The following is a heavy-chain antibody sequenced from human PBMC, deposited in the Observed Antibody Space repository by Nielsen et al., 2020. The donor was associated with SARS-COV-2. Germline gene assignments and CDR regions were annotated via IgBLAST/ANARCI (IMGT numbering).Heavy chain of an antibody. CDR3: ARDQDGGAATSNWYFDL. CDR1: GFRFTSYT. Sequence: GGSLRLSCAASGFRFTSYTMNWVRQAPGKVLEWVASITISGAYMYYADSVRGRFTVSRDNAQNSLSLQMNSLTDDDTALYYCARDQDGGAATSNWYFDLWGHGTQVIVSS. D-gene: IGHD6-25*01. V-gene: IGHV3-21*01. J-gene: IGHJ2*01. CDR2: ITISGAYM.